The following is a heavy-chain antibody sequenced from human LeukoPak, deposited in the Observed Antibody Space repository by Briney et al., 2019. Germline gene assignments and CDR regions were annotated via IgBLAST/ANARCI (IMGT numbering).Heavy chain of an antibody. CDR2: INHSGST. V-gene: IGHV4-34*01. CDR1: GGSFSGCY. Sequence: RTSETLSLTCAVYGGSFSGCYWSWIRQPPGKGLEWIGEINHSGSTNYNPSLKSRVTISVDTSKNQLSLKLSSVTAADTAVYYCAGDRGAPLGYCTNGVCSEALDYWGQGTLVTVSS. CDR3: AGDRGAPLGYCTNGVCSEALDY. J-gene: IGHJ4*02. D-gene: IGHD2-8*01.